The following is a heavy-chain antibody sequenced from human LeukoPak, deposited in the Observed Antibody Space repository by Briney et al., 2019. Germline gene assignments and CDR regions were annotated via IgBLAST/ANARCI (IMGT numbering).Heavy chain of an antibody. D-gene: IGHD3-22*01. J-gene: IGHJ4*02. CDR2: IDPSDSYT. V-gene: IGHV5-10-1*01. Sequence: GESLKISCKGSGYSFTSYWISWVRQMPGKGLEWMGRIDPSDSYTNYSPSFHGHVTISADKSISTAYLQWSSLKASDTAMYYCARLLGSRYYYDSSGYLDYWGQGTLVTVSS. CDR3: ARLLGSRYYYDSSGYLDY. CDR1: GYSFTSYW.